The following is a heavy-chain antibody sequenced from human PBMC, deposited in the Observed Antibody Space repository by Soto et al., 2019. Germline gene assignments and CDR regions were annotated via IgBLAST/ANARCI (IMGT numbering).Heavy chain of an antibody. J-gene: IGHJ4*02. Sequence: QVLLEQSGAEVRRPGASVKISCQASGYPFSNYHMHWVRQAPGQGLEWMGMIDPDNGRTKFAQSLQGRVTMTRDTSTNSGYMELRALKSEDTAIYFCTRMSRSFDYWGQGSHVTVSS. CDR1: GYPFSNYH. CDR3: TRMSRSFDY. CDR2: IDPDNGRT. V-gene: IGHV1-46*03.